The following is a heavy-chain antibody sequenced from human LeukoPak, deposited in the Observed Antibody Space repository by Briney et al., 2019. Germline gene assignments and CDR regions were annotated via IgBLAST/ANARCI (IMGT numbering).Heavy chain of an antibody. V-gene: IGHV3-48*04. D-gene: IGHD5-12*01. CDR3: ASSGYGPPDY. CDR2: ISSSGSTI. CDR1: GFTFSSHA. Sequence: GGSLRLSCAASGFTFSSHAMSWVRQAPGKGLEWVSYISSSGSTIYYADSVKGRFTISRDNAKNSLYLQMNSLRAEDTAVYYCASSGYGPPDYWGQGTLVTVSS. J-gene: IGHJ4*02.